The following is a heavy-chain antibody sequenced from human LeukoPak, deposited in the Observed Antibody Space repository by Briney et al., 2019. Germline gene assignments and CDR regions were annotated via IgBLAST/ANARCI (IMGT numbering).Heavy chain of an antibody. J-gene: IGHJ4*02. CDR2: IYYSGST. Sequence: PSETLSLTCTVSGGSISSSSYYWGWIRQPPGKRLEWIGSIYYSGSTYYNPSLKSRVTISVDTSKNQFPLKLSSVTAADTAVYYCARLLVVAANFDYWGQGTLVTVSS. CDR1: GGSISSSSYY. D-gene: IGHD2-15*01. V-gene: IGHV4-39*01. CDR3: ARLLVVAANFDY.